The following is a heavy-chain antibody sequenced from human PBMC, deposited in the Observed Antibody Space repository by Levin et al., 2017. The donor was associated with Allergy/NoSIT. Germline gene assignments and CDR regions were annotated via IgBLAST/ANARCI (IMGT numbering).Heavy chain of an antibody. J-gene: IGHJ5*02. Sequence: ETLSLTCAASGFTFSSYAMTWVRQAPGKGLEWVSAVSDSGDSTYYADSVKGRFTISRDNSKNTLYLQMNSLRAEDTAIYYCAKLPYDFWSAYGDAWGQGTLVTVSS. D-gene: IGHD3-3*01. CDR1: GFTFSSYA. CDR2: VSDSGDST. CDR3: AKLPYDFWSAYGDA. V-gene: IGHV3-23*01.